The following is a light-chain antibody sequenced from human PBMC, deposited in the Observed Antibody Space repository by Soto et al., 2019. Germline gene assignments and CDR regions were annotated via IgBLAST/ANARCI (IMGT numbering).Light chain of an antibody. Sequence: EILMTQSPATLSVSPGDRATLSCRASQSVSNNLAWYQQRPGQAPRLLIYGASTRATGIPDRFSGSGSGTEFTLTISRLQSEDFAVYYCQKYNDWPPWTFGQGTKVDIK. J-gene: IGKJ1*01. CDR3: QKYNDWPPWT. V-gene: IGKV3-15*01. CDR1: QSVSNN. CDR2: GAS.